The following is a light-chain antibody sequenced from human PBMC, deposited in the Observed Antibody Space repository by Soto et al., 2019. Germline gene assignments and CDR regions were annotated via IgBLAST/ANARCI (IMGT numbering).Light chain of an antibody. V-gene: IGKV3-11*01. Sequence: EIVLTQSPGTLSLSQGERATLSCRASQSVSSYLVWYQQKPGQAPRLLISDASNRATGIPARFSGSGSGADFTLTISSLEPEDFAVYYCQQRANWPLTFGGGTKV. CDR1: QSVSSY. J-gene: IGKJ4*01. CDR3: QQRANWPLT. CDR2: DAS.